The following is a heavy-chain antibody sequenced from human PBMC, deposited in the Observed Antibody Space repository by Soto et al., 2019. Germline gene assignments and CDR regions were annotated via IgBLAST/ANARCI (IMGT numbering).Heavy chain of an antibody. CDR2: ISYDGSNK. J-gene: IGHJ4*02. Sequence: QVQLVESGGGVVQPGRSLRLSCAASGFTFSSYAMHWVRQAPGKGLEWVAVISYDGSNKYYADSVKGRFTISRDNSKNTLYLKINGVKAEETVVYYCARSSLTYRSSCTSYWGQGTLVTFSS. CDR1: GFTFSSYA. CDR3: ARSSLTYRSSCTSY. D-gene: IGHD6-13*01. V-gene: IGHV3-30-3*01.